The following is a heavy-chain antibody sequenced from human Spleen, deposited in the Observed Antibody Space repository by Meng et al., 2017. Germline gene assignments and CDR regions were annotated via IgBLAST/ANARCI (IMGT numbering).Heavy chain of an antibody. Sequence: GESLKISCAASGFTFSDHWMTWVRQAPGKGLEWVANIKPDGSEKYYLDSVKGRFTISRDNAKNSLFLQMNSLRAEDTAVYYCAREDVLRYFDWSGGHAFDIWGQGTMVTVSS. D-gene: IGHD3-9*01. CDR1: GFTFSDHW. CDR2: IKPDGSEK. V-gene: IGHV3-7*01. CDR3: AREDVLRYFDWSGGHAFDI. J-gene: IGHJ3*02.